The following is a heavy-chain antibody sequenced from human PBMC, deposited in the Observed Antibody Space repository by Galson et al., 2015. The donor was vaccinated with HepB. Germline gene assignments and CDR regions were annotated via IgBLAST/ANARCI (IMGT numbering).Heavy chain of an antibody. CDR2: INPRGGST. Sequence: SVKVSCKASGYSFTSYYMHWVRQAPGQGLEWMGIINPRGGSTTYAQKFQGRVTMTRDMSTSTVYMELSSLRSEDTAAYYCAKEVERSSSPRCFDPWGQGTLVTVSS. CDR1: GYSFTSYY. J-gene: IGHJ5*02. D-gene: IGHD6-6*01. V-gene: IGHV1-46*01. CDR3: AKEVERSSSPRCFDP.